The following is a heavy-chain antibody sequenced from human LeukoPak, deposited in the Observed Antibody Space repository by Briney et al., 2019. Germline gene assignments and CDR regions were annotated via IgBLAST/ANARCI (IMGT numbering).Heavy chain of an antibody. CDR1: GASISGNH. J-gene: IGHJ4*02. Sequence: SETLSLTCAVSGASISGNHWSWIRQSPEKGLEWIGHIFHDGVTDYNPSLKGRVTMLPDTSKNQFSLKLSSVTAADTAVYYCASDGGFGDYPFYWGQGTLVTVSS. V-gene: IGHV4-4*09. CDR2: IFHDGVT. CDR3: ASDGGFGDYPFY. D-gene: IGHD3-10*01.